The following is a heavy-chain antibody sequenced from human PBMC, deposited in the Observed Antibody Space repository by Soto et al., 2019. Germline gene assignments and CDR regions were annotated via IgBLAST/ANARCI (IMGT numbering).Heavy chain of an antibody. Sequence: QVQLQQWGAGLLKPSETLSLTCAVYGGSFSGYYWSWIRQPPGKGLEWIGEINHSGSTNYNPSLXXRXXISVDTSKNQFSLKLSSVTAADTAVYYCARTYSSSWSPFDSWGQGTLVTVSS. CDR1: GGSFSGYY. CDR2: INHSGST. V-gene: IGHV4-34*01. J-gene: IGHJ4*02. CDR3: ARTYSSSWSPFDS. D-gene: IGHD6-13*01.